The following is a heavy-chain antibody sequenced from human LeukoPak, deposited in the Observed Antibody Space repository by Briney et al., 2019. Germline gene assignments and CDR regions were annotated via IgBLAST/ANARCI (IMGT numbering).Heavy chain of an antibody. V-gene: IGHV4-39*01. Sequence: SETLSLTCTVSGGSIRSSYYYWGWIRQPPGKGLEWIGSIYDSGSTYYNPSLKSRVTISVDTSKNQFSLKLNSVTAADTAVYYCARSRWPVDSWGQGTLVTVSS. CDR2: IYDSGST. J-gene: IGHJ4*02. D-gene: IGHD6-13*01. CDR1: GGSIRSSYYY. CDR3: ARSRWPVDS.